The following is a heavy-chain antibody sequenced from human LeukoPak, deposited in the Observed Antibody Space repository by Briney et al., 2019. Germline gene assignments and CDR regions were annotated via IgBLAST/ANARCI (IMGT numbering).Heavy chain of an antibody. J-gene: IGHJ4*02. D-gene: IGHD3-22*01. Sequence: GGSLRLSCAASGFTFSGSAMHWVRQASGKGLEWVGRIRSKANSYATAYAASVKGRFTISRDDSKNTAYLQMNSLKTEDTAVYYCTRRNYDSNGRLFDYWGQGTLVTVSS. V-gene: IGHV3-73*01. CDR2: IRSKANSYAT. CDR3: TRRNYDSNGRLFDY. CDR1: GFTFSGSA.